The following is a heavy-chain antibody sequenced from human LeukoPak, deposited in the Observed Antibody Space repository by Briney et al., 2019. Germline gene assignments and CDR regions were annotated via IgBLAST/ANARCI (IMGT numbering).Heavy chain of an antibody. Sequence: GGSLRLSCAASGFTFSSYEMNWVRQAPGKGLEWVSYISSGGSTKYYADSVKGRFTISRDNAKNSVSLQMNSLRAEDTAVYYCARTSYANSVDYWGQGTLVTVSS. CDR2: ISSGGSTK. CDR1: GFTFSSYE. V-gene: IGHV3-48*03. D-gene: IGHD4-23*01. CDR3: ARTSYANSVDY. J-gene: IGHJ4*02.